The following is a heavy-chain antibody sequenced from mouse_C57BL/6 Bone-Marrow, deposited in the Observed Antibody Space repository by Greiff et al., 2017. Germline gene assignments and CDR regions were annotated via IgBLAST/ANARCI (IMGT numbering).Heavy chain of an antibody. CDR3: AREGFYYYGSRGNYFDY. CDR1: GYSITSGYY. CDR2: ISYDGSN. Sequence: ESGPGLVKPSQSLSLTCSVTGYSITSGYYWNWIRQFPGNKLEWMGYISYDGSNNYNPSLKNRISITLDTSKNQFFLKLNSVTTEDTATYYCAREGFYYYGSRGNYFDYWGQGTTLTVSS. D-gene: IGHD1-1*01. J-gene: IGHJ2*01. V-gene: IGHV3-6*01.